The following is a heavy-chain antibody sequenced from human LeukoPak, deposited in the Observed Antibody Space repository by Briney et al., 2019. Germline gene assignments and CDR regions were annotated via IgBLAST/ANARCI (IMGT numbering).Heavy chain of an antibody. J-gene: IGHJ4*02. D-gene: IGHD3-22*01. Sequence: PSETLSLTCAVYGGSFSGYYWSWIRQPPGKGLEWIGEINHSGSTNYNPSLKSRVTISVDTSKNQFSLKLSSVTAADTAVYYCASKRSGYYSGFFDYWGQGTLVTVSS. V-gene: IGHV4-34*01. CDR2: INHSGST. CDR3: ASKRSGYYSGFFDY. CDR1: GGSFSGYY.